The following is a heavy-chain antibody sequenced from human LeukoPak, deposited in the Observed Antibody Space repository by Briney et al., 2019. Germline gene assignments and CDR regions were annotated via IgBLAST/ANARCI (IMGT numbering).Heavy chain of an antibody. V-gene: IGHV3-30*02. J-gene: IGHJ4*02. CDR3: ARSPYRGGSSWTEFDY. CDR1: GFTFSSYG. CDR2: IQFDAIDK. Sequence: PGGSLRLSCAASGFTFSSYGMHWVRQAPGKGLEWVAFIQFDAIDKFYSESVRGRFTISRDNSKNTVYLQMNSLSDEDTAVYYCARSPYRGGSSWTEFDYWGQGTLVTVSS. D-gene: IGHD6-13*01.